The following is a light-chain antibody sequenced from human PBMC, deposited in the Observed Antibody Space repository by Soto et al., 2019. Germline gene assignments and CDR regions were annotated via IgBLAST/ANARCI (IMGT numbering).Light chain of an antibody. CDR3: QQYNNWPPWT. V-gene: IGKV3-15*01. CDR1: QSVSSN. J-gene: IGKJ1*01. CDR2: GAS. Sequence: EVVMTQSPATLSVSPGEGATLSCRTSQSVSSNLAWYQQKPGQAPRLLIYGASTRATGIPARFSGSGSGTEFTLTISSLQSEDFAVYYCQQYNNWPPWTFGQGTKVDIK.